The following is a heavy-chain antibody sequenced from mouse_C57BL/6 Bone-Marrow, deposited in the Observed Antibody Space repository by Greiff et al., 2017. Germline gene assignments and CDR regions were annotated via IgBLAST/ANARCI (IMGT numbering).Heavy chain of an antibody. Sequence: QVQLKQPGAELVKPGASVKMSCKASGYTFTSYWITWVKQRPGQGLEWIGDIYPGSGSTNYNEKFKSKATLTVDTSSSTAYMQLSSLTSEDSAVYYCARCTTVVATRDYWGQGTTRTVSS. CDR3: ARCTTVVATRDY. J-gene: IGHJ2*01. CDR2: IYPGSGST. D-gene: IGHD1-1*01. V-gene: IGHV1-55*01. CDR1: GYTFTSYW.